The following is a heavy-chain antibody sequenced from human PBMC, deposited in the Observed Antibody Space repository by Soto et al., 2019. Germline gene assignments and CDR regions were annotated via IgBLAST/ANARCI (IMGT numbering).Heavy chain of an antibody. D-gene: IGHD3-22*01. CDR1: GFTFSSYA. CDR2: ISGSGGST. V-gene: IGHV3-23*01. Sequence: GGSLRLSCAASGFTFSSYAMSWVRQAPGKGLEWVSAISGSGGSTYYADSVKGRFTISRDNSKNTLYLQMNSLRAEDTAVYYCAKVYYYDSSGYNYYYYGMDVWGQGTTVTVSS. CDR3: AKVYYYDSSGYNYYYYGMDV. J-gene: IGHJ6*02.